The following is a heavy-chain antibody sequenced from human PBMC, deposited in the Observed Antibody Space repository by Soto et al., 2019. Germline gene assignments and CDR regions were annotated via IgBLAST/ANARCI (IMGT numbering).Heavy chain of an antibody. D-gene: IGHD3-22*01. CDR1: GYTFTDYH. V-gene: IGHV1-46*04. Sequence: ASVNVSCKSSGYTFTDYHIHWMRQAPGQGLEWMGIINPFSGSTAYAQKLQGRVTMTRDTSTSAVYMELSSLRSEDTAVYYCARGSSYYYESSGPPEYFQHWGQGTLVTVSS. J-gene: IGHJ1*01. CDR2: INPFSGST. CDR3: ARGSSYYYESSGPPEYFQH.